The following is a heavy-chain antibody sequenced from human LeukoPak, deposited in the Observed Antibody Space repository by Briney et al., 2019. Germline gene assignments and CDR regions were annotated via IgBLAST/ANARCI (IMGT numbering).Heavy chain of an antibody. CDR2: IDWDDDK. D-gene: IGHD3-22*01. V-gene: IGHV2-70*01. Sequence: SGPALVKPTQTLTLTCTFSGFSLCTSGMCVSWIRQPPGKAPEWLALIDWDDDKYYSTSLKTRLTISKDTSKNQVVLTMTNMDPVDTATYYCARYYYDSSGYYWFDPWGQGTLVTVSS. CDR1: GFSLCTSGMC. CDR3: ARYYYDSSGYYWFDP. J-gene: IGHJ5*02.